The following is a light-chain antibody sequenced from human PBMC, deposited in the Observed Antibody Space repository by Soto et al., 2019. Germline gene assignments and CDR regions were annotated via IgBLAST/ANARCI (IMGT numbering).Light chain of an antibody. V-gene: IGLV1-47*01. CDR1: ISNLGSNF. CDR3: AAWDDSLSGVV. Sequence: QSVLTQPPSASGTPGQRVTISCSGSISNLGSNFIYWYQQLPGAAPKLLISRNNERPSGVPDRFSGSKSGTSASLAIIGLRSEDEADYHCAAWDDSLSGVVFGGGTKVTVL. J-gene: IGLJ3*02. CDR2: RNN.